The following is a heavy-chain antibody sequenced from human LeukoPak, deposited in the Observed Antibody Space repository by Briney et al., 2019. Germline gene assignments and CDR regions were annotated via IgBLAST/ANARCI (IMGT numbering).Heavy chain of an antibody. CDR2: IIPIFGTA. Sequence: SVKVSCKASGVTFSSYAISYPRQTPGPGIKLMARIIPIFGTANHAQKFQCRVTITTDESTSTAYMELSSLRSEDTSVYYCARDEYYYDSSGYPGGWGQGTLVTVSS. V-gene: IGHV1-69*05. CDR1: GVTFSSYA. J-gene: IGHJ4*02. CDR3: ARDEYYYDSSGYPGG. D-gene: IGHD3-22*01.